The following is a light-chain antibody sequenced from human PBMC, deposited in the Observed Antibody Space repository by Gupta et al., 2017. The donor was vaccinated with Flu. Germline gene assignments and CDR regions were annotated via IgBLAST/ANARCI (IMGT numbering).Light chain of an antibody. CDR1: SSDVGNYNY. CDR2: EVN. CDR3: SSYASGSTLL. J-gene: IGLJ2*01. Sequence: QSALTQPASVSGSPGQSITISCTGTSSDVGNYNYVSWYQQHPGKPPKLMIYEVNNRPSGVSNRFSGSKSCNTASLTISGLQTEDEADYYCSSYASGSTLLFGGGTRLTVL. V-gene: IGLV2-14*01.